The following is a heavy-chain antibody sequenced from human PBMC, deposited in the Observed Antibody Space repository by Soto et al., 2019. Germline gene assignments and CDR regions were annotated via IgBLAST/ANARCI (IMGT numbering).Heavy chain of an antibody. J-gene: IGHJ6*03. CDR1: GGSISSSSYY. CDR2: IYYSGST. V-gene: IGHV4-39*01. CDR3: ETGTNYYYYYYMDV. D-gene: IGHD1-7*01. Sequence: SETLSLTCTVSGGSISSSSYYWGWIRQPPGKGLEWIGSIYYSGSTYYNPSLKSRVTISVDTSKNQFSLKLSSVTAADTAVYYCETGTNYYYYYYMDVWGKGATVTVSS.